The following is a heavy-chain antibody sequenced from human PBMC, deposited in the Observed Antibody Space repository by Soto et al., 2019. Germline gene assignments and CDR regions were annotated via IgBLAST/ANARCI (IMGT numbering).Heavy chain of an antibody. V-gene: IGHV1-18*01. D-gene: IGHD3-3*01. Sequence: QVPLVQSGAEVKKPGASVKVSCKASGYTFTSYGISWVRQAPGQGLEWMGWISAYNGNTNYVQKLQGRVTMTTDTSTSTAYMELRSLRSDDTAVYYCAREGSDFWSGYLGKIDYWGQGTLVTVSS. J-gene: IGHJ4*02. CDR3: AREGSDFWSGYLGKIDY. CDR1: GYTFTSYG. CDR2: ISAYNGNT.